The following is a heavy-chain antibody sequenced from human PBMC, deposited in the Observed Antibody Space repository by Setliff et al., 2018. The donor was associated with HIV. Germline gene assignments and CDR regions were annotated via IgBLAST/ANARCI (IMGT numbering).Heavy chain of an antibody. D-gene: IGHD4-17*01. CDR3: SDYGPLGVF. CDR2: IKSATDGGTT. J-gene: IGHJ4*02. V-gene: IGHV3-15*05. Sequence: GGSLRLSCVVSGLYFNDAWMNWVRQTPGKGLEWIGRIKSATDGGTTDYAAPVKDRFTISRDDSKSTLYLHMSRLKPEDTAVYYCSDYGPLGVFWCQGTLVTVSS. CDR1: GLYFNDAW.